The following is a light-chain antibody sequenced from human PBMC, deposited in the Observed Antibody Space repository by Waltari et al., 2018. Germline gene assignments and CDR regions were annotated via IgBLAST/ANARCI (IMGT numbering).Light chain of an antibody. Sequence: DIQMTQSPSSVSASVGDTVSITCRASQDVSIWLAWYQHKPGEPPKLLIFAASSLHSGVPSRFRGDGSGTDFTLTISDLQPDDFASYYCQQADSFPLTLGGGTKEEI. CDR1: QDVSIW. J-gene: IGKJ4*01. CDR2: AAS. V-gene: IGKV1D-12*01. CDR3: QQADSFPLT.